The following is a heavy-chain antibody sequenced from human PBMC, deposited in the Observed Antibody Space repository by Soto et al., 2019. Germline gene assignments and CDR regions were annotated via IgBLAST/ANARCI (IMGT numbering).Heavy chain of an antibody. D-gene: IGHD2-15*01. J-gene: IGHJ4*02. V-gene: IGHV3-73*02. CDR1: GFTFSSSA. CDR3: TRRGKGYCSGGSCLIDDY. Sequence: EVQLVESGGGLVQPGGSLKLSCAASGFTFSSSAMHWVRQASGKGLEWVGRIRSKANSYATAYAASVKGRFTISRDDSKNTAYLQMNSLKTEDTAVYYCTRRGKGYCSGGSCLIDDYWGQGTLVTVSS. CDR2: IRSKANSYAT.